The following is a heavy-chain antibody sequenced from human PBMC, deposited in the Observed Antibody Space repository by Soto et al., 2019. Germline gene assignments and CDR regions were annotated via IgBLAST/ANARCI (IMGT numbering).Heavy chain of an antibody. J-gene: IGHJ4*02. D-gene: IGHD3-10*01. V-gene: IGHV4-59*01. CDR3: ARVGYGSGSYLHAFDY. CDR2: IYYTGST. CDR1: GGSINSFY. Sequence: SETLSLTCTVSGGSINSFYWSWIRRSPGKGLEWIGYIYYTGSTVYNPSLKRRTTISLDTSKNQFSLNLTSVTAADTAVYYCARVGYGSGSYLHAFDYWGQGTLVTVSS.